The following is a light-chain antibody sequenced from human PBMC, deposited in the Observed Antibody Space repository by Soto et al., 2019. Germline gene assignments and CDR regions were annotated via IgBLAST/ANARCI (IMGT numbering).Light chain of an antibody. CDR2: AAY. V-gene: IGKV1-9*01. J-gene: IGKJ5*01. CDR3: QYLNGAPTIT. Sequence: DIQLTQSPSFLSASVGDRVTITCRASQDVSDYLAWYQHAPGKAPNLLIYAAYTLQSGVPSRCSGSGSGTEFSLTITSLQPEDFATYYCQYLNGAPTITFGQGTRLDIK. CDR1: QDVSDY.